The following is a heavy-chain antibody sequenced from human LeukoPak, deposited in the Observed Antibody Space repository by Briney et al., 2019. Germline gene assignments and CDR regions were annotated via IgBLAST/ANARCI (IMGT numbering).Heavy chain of an antibody. CDR3: ARDLSYDFWSGYYHYYYGMDV. V-gene: IGHV1-2*02. Sequence: ASVKVSCKASGYTFTGYYMHWVRQAPGQGLEWMGWINPNSGGTNYAQKFQGRVTMTRDTSISTAYMELSRLRSDDTAVSYCARDLSYDFWSGYYHYYYGMDVWGQGTTVTVSS. D-gene: IGHD3-3*01. J-gene: IGHJ6*02. CDR1: GYTFTGYY. CDR2: INPNSGGT.